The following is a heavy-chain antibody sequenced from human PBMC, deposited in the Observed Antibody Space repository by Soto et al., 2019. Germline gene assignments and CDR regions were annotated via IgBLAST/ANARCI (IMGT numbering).Heavy chain of an antibody. CDR3: AKGGPLHRGVITAPHYYYGMDV. CDR1: GFTFSSYA. D-gene: IGHD3-10*01. J-gene: IGHJ6*02. CDR2: ISYDGSNK. V-gene: IGHV3-30*18. Sequence: PGGSLRLSCAASGFTFSSYAMSWVRQAPGKGLEWVAVISYDGSNKYYADSVKGRFTISRDNSKNTLYLQMNSLRAEDTAVYYCAKGGPLHRGVITAPHYYYGMDVWGQGTTVTVSS.